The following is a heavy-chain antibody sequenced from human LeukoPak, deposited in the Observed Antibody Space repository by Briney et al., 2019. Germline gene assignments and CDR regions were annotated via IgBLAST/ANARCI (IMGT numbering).Heavy chain of an antibody. J-gene: IGHJ4*02. V-gene: IGHV1-2*02. CDR2: INPNNPGNGGT. CDR3: ARDGSGWFGRFDY. Sequence: ASVKVSCKASGYTFTGYYIHWVRQAPGQGLEWMGWINPNNPGNGGTNYAQKFQGRVTMTRDTSISTAYMELSRLTSDDTAVYYCARDGSGWFGRFDYWGQGTLVTVSS. D-gene: IGHD6-19*01. CDR1: GYTFTGYY.